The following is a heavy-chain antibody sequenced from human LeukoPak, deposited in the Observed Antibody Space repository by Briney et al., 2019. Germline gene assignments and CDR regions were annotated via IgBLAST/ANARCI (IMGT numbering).Heavy chain of an antibody. V-gene: IGHV3-7*01. Sequence: GGSLRLSCAASGFTFSSYLMSWVRQAPGKGLEWVANIKQDGSEKYYVDSVKGRFTISRDNAKNSLYLQMNSLRAEDTAVYYCAGDLGYYGSGSYFPWGQGTLVTVSS. CDR1: GFTFSSYL. CDR2: IKQDGSEK. D-gene: IGHD3-10*01. CDR3: AGDLGYYGSGSYFP. J-gene: IGHJ5*02.